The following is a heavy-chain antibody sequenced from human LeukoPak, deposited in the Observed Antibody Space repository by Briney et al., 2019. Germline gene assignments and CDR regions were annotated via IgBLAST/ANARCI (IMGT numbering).Heavy chain of an antibody. CDR1: GFTFSSYW. CDR2: IKQDGSEK. Sequence: GGSLRLSCAASGFTFSSYWMSWVRQAPGKGLEWVANIKQDGSEKYYVDSVKGRFTISRDNAKNSLYLQMNSLRAEDTAVYYCAREESSSSWYGYFQHWGQGTLVTVSS. CDR3: AREESSSSWYGYFQH. D-gene: IGHD6-13*01. V-gene: IGHV3-7*01. J-gene: IGHJ1*01.